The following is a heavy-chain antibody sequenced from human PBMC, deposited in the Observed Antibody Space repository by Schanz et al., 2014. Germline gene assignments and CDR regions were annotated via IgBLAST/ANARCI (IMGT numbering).Heavy chain of an antibody. D-gene: IGHD6-13*01. Sequence: QVQLVESGGGVVQPGRSLRLSCAASGFTFSNYAMHWVRQAPGKGLEWVAFISYDGSNKYYADSVKGRFTISRDNSKNTLYLQMNSLTAADTAVYYCARGRQQLGSFDYWGPGTLVSVSS. CDR3: ARGRQQLGSFDY. CDR2: ISYDGSNK. CDR1: GFTFSNYA. V-gene: IGHV3-30-3*01. J-gene: IGHJ4*02.